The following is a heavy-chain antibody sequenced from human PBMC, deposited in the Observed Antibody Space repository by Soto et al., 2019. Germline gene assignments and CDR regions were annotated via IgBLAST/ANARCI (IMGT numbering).Heavy chain of an antibody. CDR2: ISGYNGNT. V-gene: IGHV1-18*01. D-gene: IGHD2-2*01. Sequence: ASVKVSCKASGYTFTSYGISWVRQAPGQGLEWMGWISGYNGNTNYAQKFQGRVTMTTDTSTSTAYMELRSLRSDDTAVYYCAREGYCNSITCSLSIHYYDYYGLDAWGQETTATVSS. CDR3: AREGYCNSITCSLSIHYYDYYGLDA. CDR1: GYTFTSYG. J-gene: IGHJ6*02.